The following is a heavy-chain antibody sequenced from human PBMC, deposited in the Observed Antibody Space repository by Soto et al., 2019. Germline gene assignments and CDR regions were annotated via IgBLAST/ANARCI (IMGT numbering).Heavy chain of an antibody. CDR2: VYPSGST. V-gene: IGHV4-31*03. CDR3: ARERGLIDY. J-gene: IGHJ4*02. CDR1: GASISSGGYY. Sequence: SETLSLTCNVSGASISSGGYYWSWIRQLPGKGLEWIGYVYPSGSTHYNPSLKSRISISLDTSKNQFSLDLSSVTAADTAVYYCARERGLIDYWGQGTLVTVSS.